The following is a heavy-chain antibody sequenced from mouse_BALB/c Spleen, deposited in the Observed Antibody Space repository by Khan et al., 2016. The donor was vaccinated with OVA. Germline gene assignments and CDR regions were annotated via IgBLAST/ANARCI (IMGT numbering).Heavy chain of an antibody. CDR1: GYTFTNYG. D-gene: IGHD1-2*01. V-gene: IGHV9-3-1*01. J-gene: IGHJ3*01. Sequence: QVQLQQSGPELKKPGETVKISCKASGYTFTNYGMNWVKQAPGKGLKWMGWINTYTGEPTYADDFKGRFAFSLETSASTAYLQINNLKNEDTATYFCSGDYGYAYWGQGTLVTVSA. CDR3: SGDYGYAY. CDR2: INTYTGEP.